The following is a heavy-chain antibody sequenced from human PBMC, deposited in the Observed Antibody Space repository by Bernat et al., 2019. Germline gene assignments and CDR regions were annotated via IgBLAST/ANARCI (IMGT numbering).Heavy chain of an antibody. D-gene: IGHD2/OR15-2a*01. V-gene: IGHV3-30-3*01. CDR2: ISYDGSNK. J-gene: IGHJ4*02. Sequence: QVQLVESGGGVVQPGRSLRLSCAASGFTFSSYAMHWVRQAPGKGLEWVAVISYDGSNKYSADSVKGRFTISRDNSKNTLYLQMNSLRAEDTAVDYCARGLIERRVPPDYWGQGTLVTVSS. CDR1: GFTFSSYA. CDR3: ARGLIERRVPPDY.